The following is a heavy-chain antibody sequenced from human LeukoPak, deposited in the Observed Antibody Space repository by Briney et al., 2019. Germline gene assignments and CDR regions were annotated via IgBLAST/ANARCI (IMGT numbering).Heavy chain of an antibody. Sequence: GGSLRLSCAASGFTFSSYWMSWVRQAPGKGLEWVANIKQDGSEKYYADSVKGRFTISKDNSKNTLYLQMNSLRAEDTAVYYCAKSYTEGFDAFDIWGQGTMVTVSS. CDR2: IKQDGSEK. D-gene: IGHD2-2*02. CDR1: GFTFSSYW. J-gene: IGHJ3*02. CDR3: AKSYTEGFDAFDI. V-gene: IGHV3-7*01.